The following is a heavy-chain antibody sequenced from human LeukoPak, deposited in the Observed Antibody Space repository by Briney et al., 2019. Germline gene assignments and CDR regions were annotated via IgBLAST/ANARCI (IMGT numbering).Heavy chain of an antibody. CDR1: GYTFTSYG. V-gene: IGHV1-18*01. J-gene: IGHJ6*02. CDR3: ARDGAALEPRGSGSWPYGMDV. D-gene: IGHD3-10*01. Sequence: ASVKVSCKASGYTFTSYGISWVRQAPGQGLEWMGWISAYNGNINYAQKLQGRVTVTTDTSTSTAYMELRSLRSDDTAVYYCARDGAALEPRGSGSWPYGMDVWGQGTTVTVSS. CDR2: ISAYNGNI.